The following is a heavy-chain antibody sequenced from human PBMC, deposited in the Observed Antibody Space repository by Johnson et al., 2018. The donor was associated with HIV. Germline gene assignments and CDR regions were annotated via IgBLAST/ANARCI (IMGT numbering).Heavy chain of an antibody. D-gene: IGHD6-19*01. Sequence: VQLVESGGGLVKPGGSLRLSCAASGFTFSHAWMSWVRQAPGKGLEWVGRIKSKTDGGTTDYAAPVKGRFTISRDDSKNTLYLQMNSLKTEDTGVYYCTTMGGQWLEIPSDGLDVWGQGTMVTVSS. CDR2: IKSKTDGGTT. CDR3: TTMGGQWLEIPSDGLDV. V-gene: IGHV3-15*01. CDR1: GFTFSHAW. J-gene: IGHJ3*01.